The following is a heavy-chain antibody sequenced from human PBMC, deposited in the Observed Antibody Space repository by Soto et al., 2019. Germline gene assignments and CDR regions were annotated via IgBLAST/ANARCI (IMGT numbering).Heavy chain of an antibody. Sequence: QVQLQESGPGLVKPSGTLSLTCAVSGVSISSHDWWTWVRQPPGKGLEWVGESHQSGNTNYNTSLESRVTISVDKSKNQFSPKRTSATVADTAVYNCATTDSSRLYWGQGTLVTVSS. CDR3: ATTDSSRLY. V-gene: IGHV4-4*02. CDR2: SHQSGNT. J-gene: IGHJ4*02. CDR1: GVSISSHDW. D-gene: IGHD6-13*01.